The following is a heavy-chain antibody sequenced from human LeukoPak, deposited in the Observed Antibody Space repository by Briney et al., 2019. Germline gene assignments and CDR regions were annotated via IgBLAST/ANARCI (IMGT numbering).Heavy chain of an antibody. CDR2: INHNGST. CDR1: GGSFSGYY. J-gene: IGHJ5*02. CDR3: ARVRSRYDSSGYYFLGWSDP. V-gene: IGHV4-34*01. Sequence: SETLSLTCAVYGGSFSGYYWSWVRQPPGKGLEGIGEINHNGSTNYKPSLKSRVTISIDTSKNQFSLKLSSVTAADTAVYYCARVRSRYDSSGYYFLGWSDPWGQGTLVTVSS. D-gene: IGHD3-22*01.